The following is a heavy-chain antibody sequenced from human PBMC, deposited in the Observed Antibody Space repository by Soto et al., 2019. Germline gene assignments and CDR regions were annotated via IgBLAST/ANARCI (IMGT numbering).Heavy chain of an antibody. CDR3: AREPATAKPEGVDF. D-gene: IGHD1-1*01. J-gene: IGHJ4*02. CDR2: INPNSGGT. V-gene: IGHV1-2*02. Sequence: SVKGSFKASGYTFSDYYIHWGRQAPGQGLEWMGWINPNSGGTKYAPKFQGGVTMTRDTSITTAYMELSRLRSGDTAVYYCAREPATAKPEGVDFWGQGTLVTVS. CDR1: GYTFSDYY.